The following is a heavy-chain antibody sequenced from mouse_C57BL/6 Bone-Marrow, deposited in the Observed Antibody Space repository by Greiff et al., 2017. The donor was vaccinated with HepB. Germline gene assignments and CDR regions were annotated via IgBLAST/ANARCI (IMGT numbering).Heavy chain of an antibody. CDR3: ASGTVTFHWYFDV. D-gene: IGHD4-1*01. J-gene: IGHJ1*03. CDR2: IYPRDGST. CDR1: GYTFTSYD. V-gene: IGHV1-85*01. Sequence: QVQLQQSGPELVKPGASVKLSCKASGYTFTSYDINWVKQRPGQGLEWIGWIYPRDGSTKYNEKFKGKATLTVDTSSSTAYMELHSLTSEDSAVYFCASGTVTFHWYFDVWGTGTTVTVSS.